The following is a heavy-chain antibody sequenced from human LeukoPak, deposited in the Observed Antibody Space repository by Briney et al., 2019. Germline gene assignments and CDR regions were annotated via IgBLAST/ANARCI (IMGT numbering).Heavy chain of an antibody. CDR2: ISYDGSNK. V-gene: IGHV3-30-3*01. CDR3: ARDLSGYGYRGFDY. CDR1: GFTFSSYA. J-gene: IGHJ4*02. Sequence: GGSLRLSCAASGFTFSSYAMHWVRQAPGKGLEWVAVISYDGSNKYYADSVKGRFTISRDNSKNTLFLQMNSLRAEDTAVYYCARDLSGYGYRGFDYWGQGTLVTVSS. D-gene: IGHD2-2*03.